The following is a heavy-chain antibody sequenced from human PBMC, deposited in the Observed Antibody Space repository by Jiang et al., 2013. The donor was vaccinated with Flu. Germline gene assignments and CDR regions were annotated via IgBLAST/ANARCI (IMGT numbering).Heavy chain of an antibody. CDR1: GFTFSSYS. V-gene: IGHV3-23*01. D-gene: IGHD6-6*01. J-gene: IGHJ6*02. Sequence: VQLLESGGGLVQPGGSLRLSCAASGFTFSSYSMTWVRQTPGKGLEWVSVISGGGGTTHSADSVQGRFTISRDNSKNTLSLQMNSLRAEDTAIYYCARYSTSSSVFAHYGMDVWGQGTTVTVSS. CDR3: ARYSTSSSVFAHYGMDV. CDR2: ISGGGGTT.